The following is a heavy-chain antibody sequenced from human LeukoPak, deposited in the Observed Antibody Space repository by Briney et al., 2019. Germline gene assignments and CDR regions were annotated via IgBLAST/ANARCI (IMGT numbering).Heavy chain of an antibody. CDR1: GDSVSSNSAA. CDR2: TYYRSKWYN. CDR3: ARAVGATVAFDI. J-gene: IGHJ3*02. Sequence: PSETLSLTCAISGDSVSSNSAAWNWIRQSPSRGLERLGSTYYRSKWYNDYAVSVKSRITINPDTSKNQSSLQLNSVTPEDTAVYYCARAVGATVAFDIWGQGTMVTVSS. D-gene: IGHD1-26*01. V-gene: IGHV6-1*01.